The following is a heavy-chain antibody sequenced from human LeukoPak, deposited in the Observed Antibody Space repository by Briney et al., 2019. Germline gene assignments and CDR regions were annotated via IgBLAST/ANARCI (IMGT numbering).Heavy chain of an antibody. V-gene: IGHV4-31*03. J-gene: IGHJ4*02. CDR2: IYYSGST. D-gene: IGHD3-3*01. Sequence: PSETLSLTCTVSGDSISSGGYYWSWIRQHPGKGLEWIGYIYYSGSTYYNPSLKSRVTISIDTSKNQFSLQLSSVTAADTAVYCCARDRSGYYRLDSWGQGTLVTVSS. CDR3: ARDRSGYYRLDS. CDR1: GDSISSGGYY.